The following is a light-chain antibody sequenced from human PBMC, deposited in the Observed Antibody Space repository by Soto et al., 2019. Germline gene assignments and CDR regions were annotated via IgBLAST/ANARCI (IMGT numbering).Light chain of an antibody. J-gene: IGKJ1*01. CDR3: QQYGSSPWT. CDR1: QSVSSNY. CDR2: GAS. V-gene: IGKV3-20*01. Sequence: EIVLTQSPGTLSLSPGERATLSCRASQSVSSNYLAWYQQKPGQAPRPLIYGASSRATGIPDRFSGSGAGTDFTLPISRLEYEEFAVYYCQQYGSSPWTFGQGTKLEIK.